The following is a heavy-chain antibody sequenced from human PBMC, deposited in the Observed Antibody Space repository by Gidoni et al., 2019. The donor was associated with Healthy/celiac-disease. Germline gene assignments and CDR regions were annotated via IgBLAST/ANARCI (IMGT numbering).Heavy chain of an antibody. J-gene: IGHJ4*02. D-gene: IGHD4-17*01. V-gene: IGHV4-39*01. CDR3: ASDDYGTDY. Sequence: QLQLQESGPGLVKPSETLSLTCTVSGGSISSSSYYWGWLRQPPGKGLEWIGSIYYSGRTYYNPSLKSRVTISVDTSKNQFSLKLSSVTAADTAVYYCASDDYGTDYWGQGTLVTVSS. CDR2: IYYSGRT. CDR1: GGSISSSSYY.